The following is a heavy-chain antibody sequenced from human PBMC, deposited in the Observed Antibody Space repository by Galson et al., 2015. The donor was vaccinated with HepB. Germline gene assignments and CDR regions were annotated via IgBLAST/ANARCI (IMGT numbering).Heavy chain of an antibody. D-gene: IGHD3-10*01. J-gene: IGHJ5*02. V-gene: IGHV2-5*02. Sequence: PALVKPTQTLTLTCTFSGFSLSTSGVGVGWIRQPPGKALEWLALIYWDDDKRYSPSLKSRLTITKDTSENQVVLTMTNMDPVDTATYYCAHIWWFGDAWNWFDPWGQGTLVTVSS. CDR3: AHIWWFGDAWNWFDP. CDR2: IYWDDDK. CDR1: GFSLSTSGVG.